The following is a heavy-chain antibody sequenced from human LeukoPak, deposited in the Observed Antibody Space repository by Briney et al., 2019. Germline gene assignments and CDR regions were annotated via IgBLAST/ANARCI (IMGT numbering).Heavy chain of an antibody. J-gene: IGHJ4*02. V-gene: IGHV4-38-2*01. D-gene: IGHD4-17*01. Sequence: SETLSLTCAVSGYSISNGYYWGWIRQPPGKGLEWIWTTYHSGSTNYNPSLKSRITISVDTSKNQFSLQLSSVTAADTAVYYCATSHTVTTGRSWSNWGQGTLVTVSS. CDR2: TYHSGST. CDR1: GYSISNGYY. CDR3: ATSHTVTTGRSWSN.